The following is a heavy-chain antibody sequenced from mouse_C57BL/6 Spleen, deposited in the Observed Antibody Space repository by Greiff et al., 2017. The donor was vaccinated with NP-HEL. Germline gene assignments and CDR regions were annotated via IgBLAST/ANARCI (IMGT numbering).Heavy chain of an antibody. Sequence: EVQGVESGGDLVKPGGSLKLSCAASGFTFSSYGMSWVRQTPDKRLEWVATISSGGSYTYYPDSVKGRFTISRDNAKNTRYLQMSSLKSEDTAMYYGAREGAQGTVFAYLGQGTLVTVAA. CDR2: ISSGGSYT. D-gene: IGHD3-2*02. V-gene: IGHV5-6*01. CDR3: AREGAQGTVFAY. CDR1: GFTFSSYG. J-gene: IGHJ3*01.